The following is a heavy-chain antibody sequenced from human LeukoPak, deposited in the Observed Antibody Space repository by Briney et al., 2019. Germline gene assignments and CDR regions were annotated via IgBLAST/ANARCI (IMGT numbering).Heavy chain of an antibody. CDR3: ASSASGWYHY. Sequence: SVKVSCKASGGTFSSYAISWVRQAPGQGLEWMGGIIPIFGTANYAQKFQGRVTITADESASTAYMELSSLRSEDTAVYYCASSASGWYHYWGQGTLVTVSS. J-gene: IGHJ4*02. CDR1: GGTFSSYA. D-gene: IGHD6-19*01. CDR2: IIPIFGTA. V-gene: IGHV1-69*13.